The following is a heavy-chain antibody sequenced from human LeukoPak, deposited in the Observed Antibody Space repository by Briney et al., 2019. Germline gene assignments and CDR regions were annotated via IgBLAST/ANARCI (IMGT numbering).Heavy chain of an antibody. CDR3: ARIGNYYFDY. D-gene: IGHD1-1*01. Sequence: SETLSLTCTVSGGSISSHYWSWIRQPPGKGLEWIGYIYYSGSTNYNPSLKSRVTISVDTSKNQFSLKLSSVTAADTAVYYCARIGNYYFDYWGQGTLVTVSS. CDR1: GGSISSHY. CDR2: IYYSGST. V-gene: IGHV4-59*11. J-gene: IGHJ4*02.